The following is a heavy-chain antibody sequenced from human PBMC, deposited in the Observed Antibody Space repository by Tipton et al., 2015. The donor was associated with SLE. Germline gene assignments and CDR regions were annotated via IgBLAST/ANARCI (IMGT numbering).Heavy chain of an antibody. V-gene: IGHV4-30-2*01. J-gene: IGHJ4*02. Sequence: TLSLTCAVSGGSISSGGYSWSWIRQPPGKGLEWIGYIYHSGSTNYNPSLKSRVTISVDTSKNQFSLKLSSVTAADTAVYYCARQSLGITGTKFDYWGQGTHVTVSS. CDR3: ARQSLGITGTKFDY. CDR2: IYHSGST. D-gene: IGHD1-14*01. CDR1: GGSISSGGYS.